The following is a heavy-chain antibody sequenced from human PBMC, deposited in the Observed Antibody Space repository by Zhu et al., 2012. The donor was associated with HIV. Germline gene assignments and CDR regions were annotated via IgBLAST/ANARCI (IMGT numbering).Heavy chain of an antibody. Sequence: QVQLQESGPGLVKPSETLSLTCTVSGGSMSSHYWNWIRQPPGKGLQWIGYMYSSGSTKYNFSLKSRVAISLDTSNNQFSLTLSSVTTADTAVYYCARSVKGQLVFDSWGQGALVTDSS. D-gene: IGHD1-1*01. CDR3: ARSVKGQLVFDS. CDR2: MYSSGST. J-gene: IGHJ4*02. V-gene: IGHV4-59*11. CDR1: GGSMSSHY.